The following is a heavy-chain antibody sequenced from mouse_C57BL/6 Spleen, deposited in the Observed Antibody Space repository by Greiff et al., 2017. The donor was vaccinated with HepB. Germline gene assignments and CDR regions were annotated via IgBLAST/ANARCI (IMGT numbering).Heavy chain of an antibody. Sequence: QVQLQQSGPELVKPGASVKISCKASGYTFTDYYINWVKQRPGQGLEWIGWIFPGGGSTYYNEKLKGKATLTVDKSSSTAYMLLISLTSEDSAVYFCARRSHYSNYWYFDVWGTGTTVTVSS. CDR2: IFPGGGST. J-gene: IGHJ1*03. V-gene: IGHV1-75*01. CDR1: GYTFTDYY. CDR3: ARRSHYSNYWYFDV. D-gene: IGHD2-5*01.